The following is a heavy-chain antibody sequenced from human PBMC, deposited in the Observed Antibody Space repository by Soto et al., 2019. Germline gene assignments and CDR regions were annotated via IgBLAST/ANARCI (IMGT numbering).Heavy chain of an antibody. V-gene: IGHV1-46*01. D-gene: IGHD3-3*01. CDR3: ASVVGYDFWSGYSTFDP. CDR1: GYTFTSYY. Sequence: ASVKVSCKASGYTFTSYYMHWVRQAPGQGLEWMGIINPSGGSTSYAQKFQGRVTMTRDTSTSTVYMELSSLRSEDTAVYYCASVVGYDFWSGYSTFDPWGQGTLVTVSS. J-gene: IGHJ5*02. CDR2: INPSGGST.